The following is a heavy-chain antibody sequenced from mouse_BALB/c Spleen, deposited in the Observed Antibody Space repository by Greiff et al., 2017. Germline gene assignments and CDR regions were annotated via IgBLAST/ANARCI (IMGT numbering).Heavy chain of an antibody. Sequence: VKLMESGPELVKPGASVKMSCKASGYTFTSYYIHWVKQRPGQGLEWIGWIYPGDGSTKYNEKFKGKTTLTADKSSSTAYMLLSSLTSEDSAIYFCARGKDDYEGYAMDYWGQGTSVTVSS. D-gene: IGHD2-4*01. CDR3: ARGKDDYEGYAMDY. V-gene: IGHV1S56*01. CDR2: IYPGDGST. J-gene: IGHJ4*01. CDR1: GYTFTSYY.